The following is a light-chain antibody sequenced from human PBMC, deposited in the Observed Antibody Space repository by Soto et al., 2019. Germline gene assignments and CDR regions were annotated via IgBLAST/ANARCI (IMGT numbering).Light chain of an antibody. CDR1: QSLLHSNGYNY. CDR3: MQALQTPGLT. Sequence: DIVMTQSPLSLPVTPGEPASISCRSSQSLLHSNGYNYLDWYLQKPGQSPQLLIYLGSYRASGVPDRFSGSGSGTDFTLKISRVEAEDFGVYYCMQALQTPGLTFGGGTKVEIK. J-gene: IGKJ4*01. V-gene: IGKV2-28*01. CDR2: LGS.